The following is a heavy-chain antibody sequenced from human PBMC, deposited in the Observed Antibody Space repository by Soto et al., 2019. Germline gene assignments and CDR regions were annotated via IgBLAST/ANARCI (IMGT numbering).Heavy chain of an antibody. Sequence: SVKVSCKASGGTFSSYTISWVRQAPGQGLEWMGRIIPILGIANYAQKFQGRVTITADKSTSTAYMELSSLRSEDTAVYYCARDPTNCSGGSCYPTSRFDPWGQGTPVTVSS. J-gene: IGHJ5*02. CDR3: ARDPTNCSGGSCYPTSRFDP. CDR2: IIPILGIA. V-gene: IGHV1-69*04. D-gene: IGHD2-15*01. CDR1: GGTFSSYT.